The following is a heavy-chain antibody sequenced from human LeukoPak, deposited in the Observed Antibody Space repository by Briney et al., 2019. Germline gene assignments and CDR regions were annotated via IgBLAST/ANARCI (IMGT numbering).Heavy chain of an antibody. CDR1: GGSISSYY. V-gene: IGHV4-59*01. CDR2: IYYSGST. CDR3: ARDRTGRGGVFDP. J-gene: IGHJ5*02. Sequence: ASETLSLTCTVSGGSISSYYWSWIRQPPGKGLEWIGYIYYSGSTNYNPSLKSRVTISVDTSKNQFSLKLSSVTAADAAVYYCARDRTGRGGVFDPWGQGTLVTVSS. D-gene: IGHD3/OR15-3a*01.